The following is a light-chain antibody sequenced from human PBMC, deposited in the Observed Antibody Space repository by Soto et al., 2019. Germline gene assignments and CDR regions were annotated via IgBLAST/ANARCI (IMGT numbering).Light chain of an antibody. CDR1: QSFSIL. Sequence: ETVLTQSPATLSLSPGERATLSCRASQSFSILLAWYQQKPGQAPRLLIHGATTRATGIPARFSGSGSGTEFTLTISSLQSEDFAVYYCQQRSKWPPDFGQGTRLEIK. CDR2: GAT. V-gene: IGKV3-11*01. CDR3: QQRSKWPPD. J-gene: IGKJ5*01.